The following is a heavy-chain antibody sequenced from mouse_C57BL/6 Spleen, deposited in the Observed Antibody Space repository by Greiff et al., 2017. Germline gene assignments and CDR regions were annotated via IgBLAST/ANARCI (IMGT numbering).Heavy chain of an antibody. V-gene: IGHV5-9-1*02. Sequence: EVQGVESGEGLVKPGGFLKLSCAASGFTFSSYAMSWVRQTPEKRLEWVAYISSGGDYIYYADTVKGRFTISRDNARNTLYLQMSSLKSEDTAMYYCTRVATTVVARYFDVWGTGTTVTVSS. CDR3: TRVATTVVARYFDV. D-gene: IGHD1-1*01. J-gene: IGHJ1*03. CDR1: GFTFSSYA. CDR2: ISSGGDYI.